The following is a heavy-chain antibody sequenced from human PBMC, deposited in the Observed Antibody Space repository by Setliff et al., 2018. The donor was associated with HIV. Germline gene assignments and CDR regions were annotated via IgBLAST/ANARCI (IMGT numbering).Heavy chain of an antibody. J-gene: IGHJ6*03. CDR3: ARDFNYGSGRYYYYMDV. D-gene: IGHD3-10*01. V-gene: IGHV4-4*08. Sequence: KPSETLSLTCNVSGGAITGYYWSWVRQAPGKALESIASIYSGGSAIYHPSLKSRVTISVDTSKNQFSLKLSSVTAADTAVYYCARDFNYGSGRYYYYMDVWGKGTTVTVSS. CDR1: GGAITGYY. CDR2: IYSGGSA.